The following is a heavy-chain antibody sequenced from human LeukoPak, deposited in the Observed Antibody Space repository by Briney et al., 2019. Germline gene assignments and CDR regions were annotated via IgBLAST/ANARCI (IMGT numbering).Heavy chain of an antibody. J-gene: IGHJ6*03. CDR2: MNPNSGNT. Sequence: ASVKVSCKASGGTFSSYAISWVRQATGQGLEWMGWMNPNSGNTGYAQKFQGRVTITRNTSISTAYMELSSLRSEDTAVYYCARVPGIAVAGGYYYYMDVWGKGTTVTVSS. CDR3: ARVPGIAVAGGYYYYMDV. CDR1: GGTFSSYA. V-gene: IGHV1-8*03. D-gene: IGHD6-19*01.